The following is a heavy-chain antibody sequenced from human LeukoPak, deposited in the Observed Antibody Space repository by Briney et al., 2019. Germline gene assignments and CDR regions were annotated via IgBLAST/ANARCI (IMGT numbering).Heavy chain of an antibody. Sequence: GGSLRLSCAASGFTFSSYAMSWVRQAPGKGLEWVSAISGSGGSTYYADSVKGRFTISRDNSKNTLYLQMNSLRAEDTAVYYCAKESAAFITIFGVVTRAEYFQHWGQGTLVTVSS. CDR1: GFTFSSYA. D-gene: IGHD3-3*01. CDR2: ISGSGGST. CDR3: AKESAAFITIFGVVTRAEYFQH. J-gene: IGHJ1*01. V-gene: IGHV3-23*01.